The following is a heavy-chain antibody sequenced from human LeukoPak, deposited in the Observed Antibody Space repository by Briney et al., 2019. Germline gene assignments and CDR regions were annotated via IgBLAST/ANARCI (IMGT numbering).Heavy chain of an antibody. J-gene: IGHJ4*02. CDR1: GFTFSSYS. CDR2: ISGSGGST. CDR3: AKYSWGAVAAPFDY. Sequence: HPGGSLRLSCAASGFTFSSYSMNWVRQAPGKGLEWVSGISGSGGSTYYADSVKGRFTISRDNSKNTLYLQMNSLRAEDTAVYYCAKYSWGAVAAPFDYWGQGTLVTVSS. D-gene: IGHD6-19*01. V-gene: IGHV3-23*01.